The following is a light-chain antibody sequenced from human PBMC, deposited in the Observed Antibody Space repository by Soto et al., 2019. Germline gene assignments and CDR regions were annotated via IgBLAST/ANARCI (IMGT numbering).Light chain of an antibody. CDR2: WAS. Sequence: DILMTQSPDSLAVSLGERATINCKSSQSVLYSSNNKNYLAWYQQKPGQPPKLLIYWASTWESGVPDRFSGSGSGTDFTLTISSLQAEDVAVYYCQQYYSTPPTFGQGTKVDIK. CDR3: QQYYSTPPT. J-gene: IGKJ2*01. V-gene: IGKV4-1*01. CDR1: QSVLYSSNNKNY.